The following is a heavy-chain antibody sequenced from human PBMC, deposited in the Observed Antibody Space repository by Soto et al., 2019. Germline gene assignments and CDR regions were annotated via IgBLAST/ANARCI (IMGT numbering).Heavy chain of an antibody. Sequence: SETLSLTCAVYGGSFSGYYWSWIRQPPGKGLEWIGEINHSGSTNYNPSLKSRVTISVDTSKNQFSLKLSSVTAADTAVYYCARVTLKTGSPNWNYFRYYGMDVWGQGTTVTVSS. CDR1: GGSFSGYY. D-gene: IGHD1-7*01. J-gene: IGHJ6*02. CDR3: ARVTLKTGSPNWNYFRYYGMDV. CDR2: INHSGST. V-gene: IGHV4-34*01.